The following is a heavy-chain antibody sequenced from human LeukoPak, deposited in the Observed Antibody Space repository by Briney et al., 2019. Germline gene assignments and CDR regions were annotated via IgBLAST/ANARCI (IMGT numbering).Heavy chain of an antibody. Sequence: GGSLRLSCAASGFTFSSYSMNWVRQAPGKGLEWVSSISSSSSYIYYADSVKGRFTISRDNAKNSVYLQMNSLRAEDTAVYYCAKDIVGGGDDYWGQGTLVTVSS. CDR1: GFTFSSYS. D-gene: IGHD2-21*02. CDR3: AKDIVGGGDDY. CDR2: ISSSSSYI. J-gene: IGHJ4*02. V-gene: IGHV3-21*01.